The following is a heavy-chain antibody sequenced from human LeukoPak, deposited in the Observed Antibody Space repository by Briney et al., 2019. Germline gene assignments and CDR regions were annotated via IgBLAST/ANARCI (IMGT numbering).Heavy chain of an antibody. CDR2: INPSGGST. D-gene: IGHD4-17*01. CDR1: GYTFTSYY. CDR3: TTVTTGYDAFDI. V-gene: IGHV1-46*03. Sequence: ASVKVSCKASGYTFTSYYMHWVRQAPGQGLEWMGIINPSGGSTSYAQKFQGRVTMTRDMSTSTVYMELSRLRSDDTAVYYCTTVTTGYDAFDIWGQGTMVTVSS. J-gene: IGHJ3*02.